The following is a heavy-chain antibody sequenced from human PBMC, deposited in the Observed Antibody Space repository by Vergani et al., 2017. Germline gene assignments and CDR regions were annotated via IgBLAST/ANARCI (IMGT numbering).Heavy chain of an antibody. CDR3: ARDIVWSDGTFDM. Sequence: QVQLQESGPGLVKPSQTLSLTCTVSGGSISSGGYYWSWIRQHPGKGLEWVSSISHDGGSIYYAESVRGRFVISRDNARNSLYLEMNSLRAEDAALYYCARDIVWSDGTFDMWGQGTMVSVSS. CDR1: GGSISSGGYY. CDR2: ISHDGGSI. J-gene: IGHJ3*02. V-gene: IGHV3-11*04. D-gene: IGHD1-1*01.